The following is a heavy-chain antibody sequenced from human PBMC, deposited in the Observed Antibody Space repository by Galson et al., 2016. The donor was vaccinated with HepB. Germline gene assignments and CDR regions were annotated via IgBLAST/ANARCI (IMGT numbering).Heavy chain of an antibody. CDR3: AHDTNGIIYC. CDR2: IHWNDVK. CDR1: GFSLNTRDVA. V-gene: IGHV2-5*01. J-gene: IGHJ4*02. Sequence: PALVKPTQTLTLTCTFSGFSLNTRDVAVAWIRQPPGKALEWLALIHWNDVKRSSPSLKSRLSITKDTSKNQVFLTITDLDPVDTATYYCAHDTNGIIYCWGQGLLVTVSS. D-gene: IGHD3-10*01.